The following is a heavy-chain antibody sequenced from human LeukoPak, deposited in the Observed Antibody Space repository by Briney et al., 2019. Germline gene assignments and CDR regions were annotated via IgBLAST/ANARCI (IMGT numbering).Heavy chain of an antibody. CDR3: AGSSDQWLHLDY. Sequence: SVKVSCKASGGTFSSYAISWVRQAPGQGLEWMGGIIPIFGTANYAQKFQGRVTITADESTSTAYMELSSLRSEDTAVYYCAGSSDQWLHLDYWGQGTLVTVSS. CDR1: GGTFSSYA. J-gene: IGHJ4*02. V-gene: IGHV1-69*13. CDR2: IIPIFGTA. D-gene: IGHD3-22*01.